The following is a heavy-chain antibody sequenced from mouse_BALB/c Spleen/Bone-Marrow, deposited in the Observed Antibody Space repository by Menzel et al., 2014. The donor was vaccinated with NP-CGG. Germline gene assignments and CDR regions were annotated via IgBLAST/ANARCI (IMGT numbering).Heavy chain of an antibody. CDR3: ARWYRDPHFAMDY. CDR2: IYPGDGDT. D-gene: IGHD2-14*01. V-gene: IGHV1-80*01. Sequence: VQLQESGAELVRPGSSVKISCKASGYAFSSYWMNWVKQRPGQGLEWIGQIYPGDGDTNYNGNFKDKATLTVDRSASTEGRKGRNLTSEDSAVYFCARWYRDPHFAMDYWGPGTSVTVSS. J-gene: IGHJ4*01. CDR1: GYAFSSYW.